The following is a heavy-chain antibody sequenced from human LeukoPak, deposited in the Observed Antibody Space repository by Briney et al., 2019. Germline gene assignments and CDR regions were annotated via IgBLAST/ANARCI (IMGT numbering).Heavy chain of an antibody. CDR2: ISSSSSYI. D-gene: IGHD5-12*01. CDR3: ARESGYDRHSYYYYGMDV. CDR1: GFTFSSDS. J-gene: IGHJ6*02. Sequence: GGSLRLSCAASGFTFSSDSMNWVRQAPGKGLEWVSSISSSSSYIYYADSVKGRFTISRDNAKNSLYLQMNSLRAEDTAVYYCARESGYDRHSYYYYGMDVWGQGTTVTVSS. V-gene: IGHV3-21*01.